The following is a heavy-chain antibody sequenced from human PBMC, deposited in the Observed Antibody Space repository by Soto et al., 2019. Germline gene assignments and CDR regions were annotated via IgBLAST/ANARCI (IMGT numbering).Heavy chain of an antibody. J-gene: IGHJ4*02. D-gene: IGHD3-10*01. V-gene: IGHV4-34*01. CDR1: GGSFSGYY. Sequence: SETLSLTCAVYGGSFSGYYWSWIRQPPGKGLEWIGEINHSGSTNYNPSLKSRVTISVDTSKNQFSLKLSSVTAADTAVYYCARAPQITMVRGVIIKRYFDYWGQGTLVTVSS. CDR3: ARAPQITMVRGVIIKRYFDY. CDR2: INHSGST.